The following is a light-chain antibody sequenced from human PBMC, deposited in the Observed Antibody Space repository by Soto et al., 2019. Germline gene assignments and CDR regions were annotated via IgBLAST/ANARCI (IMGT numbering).Light chain of an antibody. CDR1: QSVSSN. Sequence: EIVMTQSPATLSVSPGERATLSCRASQSVSSNLAWYQQKPGQAPRLLIYGASTRATGIPARFSGSGSGTEFTLTISSLQSEDFAVYYCQQYNNWPPGTFGGGTKLDIK. CDR3: QQYNNWPPGT. V-gene: IGKV3-15*01. J-gene: IGKJ4*01. CDR2: GAS.